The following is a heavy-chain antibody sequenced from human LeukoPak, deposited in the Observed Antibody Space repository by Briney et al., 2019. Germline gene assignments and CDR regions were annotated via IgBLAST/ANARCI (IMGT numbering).Heavy chain of an antibody. CDR2: IHSDGSST. D-gene: IGHD2-8*02. CDR1: GFNFDYYW. CDR3: VRGGVGCFDL. J-gene: IGHJ2*01. V-gene: IGHV3-74*01. Sequence: GGSLRLSCAASGFNFDYYWMHWVRQAPGKGLVWVSRIHSDGSSTTYADSVKGRFTISRDNAKNTVDLQMNSLRVDDTAVYYCVRGGVGCFDLWGRGTLVTVSS.